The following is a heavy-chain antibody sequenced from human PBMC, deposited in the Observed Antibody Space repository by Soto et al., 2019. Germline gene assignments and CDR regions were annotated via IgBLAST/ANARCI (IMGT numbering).Heavy chain of an antibody. CDR3: ARGGPVRCTSWSCSLLEY. V-gene: IGHV4-34*01. CDR2: INPRGST. Sequence: QVQLQQWGAGLLKPSETLSLTCAVYGGSFSGYYWSWIRQPPGRGLEWIGEINPRGSTNYSPSLKSRVIMSVDTSKNQFSLRLSSATAADTAVYYCARGGPVRCTSWSCSLLEYWDQGTLVTVSS. CDR1: GGSFSGYY. J-gene: IGHJ4*02. D-gene: IGHD1-26*01.